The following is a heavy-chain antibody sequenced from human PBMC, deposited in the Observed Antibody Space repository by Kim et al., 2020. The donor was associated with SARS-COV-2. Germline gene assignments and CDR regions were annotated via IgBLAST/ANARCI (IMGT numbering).Heavy chain of an antibody. CDR3: ASTTRRHTVTKYFDC. D-gene: IGHD4-17*01. V-gene: IGHV4-39*01. J-gene: IGHJ4*02. Sequence: KPSLKGRVTISIDTHENQFSLKLSSVTAADAAVYYCASTTRRHTVTKYFDCWGQGTLVTVSS.